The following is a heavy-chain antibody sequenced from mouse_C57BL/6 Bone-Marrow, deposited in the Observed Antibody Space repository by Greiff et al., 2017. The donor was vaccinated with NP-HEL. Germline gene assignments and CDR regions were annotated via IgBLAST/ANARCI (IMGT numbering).Heavy chain of an antibody. V-gene: IGHV1-62-2*01. J-gene: IGHJ3*01. CDR1: GYTFTEYT. CDR3: ARHEEEGRWLLLSWFAY. D-gene: IGHD2-3*01. CDR2: FYPGSGSI. Sequence: VQLQQSGAELVKPGASVKLSCKASGYTFTEYTIHWVKQRSGQGLEWIGWFYPGSGSIKYNEKFKDKATLTADKSSSTVYMELGRLTSEDSAVYFCARHEEEGRWLLLSWFAYWGQGTLVTVSA.